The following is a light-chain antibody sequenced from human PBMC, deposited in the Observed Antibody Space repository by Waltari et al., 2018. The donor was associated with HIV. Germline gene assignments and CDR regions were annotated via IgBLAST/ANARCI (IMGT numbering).Light chain of an antibody. V-gene: IGLV2-23*02. CDR2: DVT. J-gene: IGLJ2*01. CDR3: CSYAGSESSEV. CDR1: SSNIGANNY. Sequence: QSALTQPASVSGSPGQSITISCTGTSSNIGANNYVSWYQQHPGKAPKLIIYDVTKRPSGVANRFSGSKSGTTASLTISGLQAEDEADYHCCSYAGSESSEVFGGGTKLTVL.